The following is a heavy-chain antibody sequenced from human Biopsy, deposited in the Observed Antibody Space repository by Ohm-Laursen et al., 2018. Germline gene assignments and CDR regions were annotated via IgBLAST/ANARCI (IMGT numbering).Heavy chain of an antibody. CDR2: IWYDGTNE. Sequence: SLRLSCSASGFTFGHYAMHWVRQAPGKGLEWISLIWYDGTNEDYADSVKGRFTIFRGNSKNTLYLQINTLTLEDTAFYYCARGLSSGWYGYFDVWGRGTLVTVSS. CDR3: ARGLSSGWYGYFDV. CDR1: GFTFGHYA. V-gene: IGHV3-33*04. J-gene: IGHJ2*01. D-gene: IGHD6-19*01.